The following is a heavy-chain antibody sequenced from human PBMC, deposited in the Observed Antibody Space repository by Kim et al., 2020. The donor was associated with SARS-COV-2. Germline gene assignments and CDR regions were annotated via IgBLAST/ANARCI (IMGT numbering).Heavy chain of an antibody. CDR2: ISGSGGST. Sequence: GGSLRLSCAASGFTFSSYAMSWVRQAPGKGLEWVSAISGSGGSTYYADSVKGRFTISRDNSKNTLYLQMNSLRAEDTAVYYCSKDGPINHYDYVWGSPNPPKGIWGQGTMVTVSS. D-gene: IGHD3-16*01. CDR1: GFTFSSYA. V-gene: IGHV3-23*01. CDR3: SKDGPINHYDYVWGSPNPPKGI. J-gene: IGHJ3*02.